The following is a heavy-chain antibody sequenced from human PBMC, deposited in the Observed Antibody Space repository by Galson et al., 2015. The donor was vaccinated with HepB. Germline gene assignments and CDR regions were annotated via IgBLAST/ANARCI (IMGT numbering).Heavy chain of an antibody. CDR2: ISGSGGST. CDR1: GFTFSSYS. V-gene: IGHV3-23*01. D-gene: IGHD3-3*01. Sequence: SLRLSCAASGFTFSSYSMNWVRQAPGKGLEWVSAISGSGGSTYYADSVKGRFTISRDNSKNTLYLQMNSLRAEDTAVYYCARGSHYDFWSGYGGWFDPWGQGTLVTVSS. CDR3: ARGSHYDFWSGYGGWFDP. J-gene: IGHJ5*02.